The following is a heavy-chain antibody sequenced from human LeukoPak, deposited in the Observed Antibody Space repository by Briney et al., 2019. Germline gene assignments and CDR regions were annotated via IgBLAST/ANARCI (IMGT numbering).Heavy chain of an antibody. CDR3: ATGAAACPFDP. V-gene: IGHV1-69*02. D-gene: IGHD6-6*01. J-gene: IGHJ5*02. CDR2: IIPILGIA. Sequence: SVKVSCKASGGTFSSYTISWVRQAPGQGLEWMGRIIPILGIANYAQKFQGRVTITADKSTSTAYMELSSLSSEDTAVYYCATGAAACPFDPWGQGTLVTVSS. CDR1: GGTFSSYT.